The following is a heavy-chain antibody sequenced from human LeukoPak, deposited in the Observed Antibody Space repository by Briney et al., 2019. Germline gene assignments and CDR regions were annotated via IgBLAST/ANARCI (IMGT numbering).Heavy chain of an antibody. CDR3: ARAARLQLGLDY. J-gene: IGHJ4*02. Sequence: SETLSLTCTVSGGSISSYYWSWIRQPPGKGLEWIGYIYYSGSTNYNPSLKSRVTISVDTSKNQFSLKLSSVTAADTAVYYCARAARLQLGLDYWGQGTLVTDSS. D-gene: IGHD1-1*01. V-gene: IGHV4-59*01. CDR2: IYYSGST. CDR1: GGSISSYY.